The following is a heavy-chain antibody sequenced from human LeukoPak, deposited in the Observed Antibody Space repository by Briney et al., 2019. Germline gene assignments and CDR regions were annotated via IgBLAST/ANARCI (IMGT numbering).Heavy chain of an antibody. J-gene: IGHJ4*02. CDR3: ARTGTYYYDSSGYYSFDY. CDR2: INPNSGGT. CDR1: GYTFTGYY. D-gene: IGHD3-22*01. Sequence: ASVKVSCKASGYTFTGYYMHWVRQAPGQGLEWMGWINPNSGGTNYAQKFQGRVTMTRDTSISTAYMELSSLRSEDTAVYYCARTGTYYYDSSGYYSFDYWGQGTLVTVSS. V-gene: IGHV1-2*02.